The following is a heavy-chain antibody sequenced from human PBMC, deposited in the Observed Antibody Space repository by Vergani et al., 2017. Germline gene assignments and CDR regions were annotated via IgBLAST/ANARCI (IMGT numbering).Heavy chain of an antibody. D-gene: IGHD3-16*02. CDR2: INAGNGNT. CDR1: GGTFSSYA. Sequence: QVQLVQSGAEVKKPGSSVKVSCKASGGTFSSYAMHWVRQAPGQRLEGMGWINAGNGNTKYSQKFQGRVTITRDTSASTAYMELRSLRSEDTAVYYCAREGFYDYVWGSYRLRGGYYFDYWGQGTLVTVSS. J-gene: IGHJ4*02. CDR3: AREGFYDYVWGSYRLRGGYYFDY. V-gene: IGHV1-3*01.